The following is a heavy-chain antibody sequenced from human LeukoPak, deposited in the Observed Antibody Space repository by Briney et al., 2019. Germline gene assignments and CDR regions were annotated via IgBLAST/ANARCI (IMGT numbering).Heavy chain of an antibody. V-gene: IGHV3-33*01. CDR3: ARDGSLPDY. J-gene: IGHJ4*02. D-gene: IGHD2-15*01. CDR1: GFTFSIYG. CDR2: IWEDGTNI. Sequence: GGSLRLSCIASGFTFSIYGMHWVRQAPGKGLEWVAGIWEDGTNINYADSVKGRFTISRDNSKNTLYLQMNRLRVEDTAVYYCARDGSLPDYWGQGTLVTVSS.